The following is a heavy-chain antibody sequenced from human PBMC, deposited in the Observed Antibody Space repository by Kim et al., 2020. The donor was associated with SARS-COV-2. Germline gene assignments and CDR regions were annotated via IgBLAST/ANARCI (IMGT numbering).Heavy chain of an antibody. Sequence: ASVKVSCKASGYTFTSYGISWVRQAPGQGLEWMGWISAYNGNTNYAQKLQGRVTMTTDTSTSTAYMELRSLRSDDTAVYYCAREGSGSGSYYNNGGGNWFDPWGQGTLVTVAS. CDR1: GYTFTSYG. J-gene: IGHJ5*02. CDR2: ISAYNGNT. D-gene: IGHD3-10*01. CDR3: AREGSGSGSYYNNGGGNWFDP. V-gene: IGHV1-18*01.